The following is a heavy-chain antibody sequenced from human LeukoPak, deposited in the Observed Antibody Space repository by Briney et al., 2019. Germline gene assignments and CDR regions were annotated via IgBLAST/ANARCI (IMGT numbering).Heavy chain of an antibody. J-gene: IGHJ4*02. CDR2: ITSSSSDI. Sequence: GGSLRLSCAASGFTFSSHYMNWVRQAPGKGLEWVSSITSSSSDIFYADPVKGRFTISRDNAKNSLYLKMNSLRVEDTAVYYCAAALAIAVGGTTPGDYWGQGTLVTVSS. CDR3: AAALAIAVGGTTPGDY. V-gene: IGHV3-21*06. CDR1: GFTFSSHY. D-gene: IGHD6-19*01.